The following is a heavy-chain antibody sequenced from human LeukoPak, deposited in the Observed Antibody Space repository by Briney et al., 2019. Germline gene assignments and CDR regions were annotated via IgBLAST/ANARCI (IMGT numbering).Heavy chain of an antibody. CDR3: ANRADYDSSGYYSSY. D-gene: IGHD3-22*01. Sequence: GGSLRLSCAASGFTFSSYGMSWVRQAPGKGLEWVSAISGSGGSTYYADSVKGRFTISRDNSKNTLYLQMNSLRAEDTAVYYCANRADYDSSGYYSSYWGQGTLATVSS. CDR2: ISGSGGST. CDR1: GFTFSSYG. V-gene: IGHV3-23*01. J-gene: IGHJ4*02.